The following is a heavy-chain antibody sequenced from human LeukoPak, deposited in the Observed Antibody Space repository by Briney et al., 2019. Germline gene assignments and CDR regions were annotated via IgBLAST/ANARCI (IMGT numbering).Heavy chain of an antibody. CDR3: ARPLSGSSSWHGDAFDI. CDR1: GGSISSSTYY. Sequence: PETLSLTCTVSGGSISSSTYYWGWIRQPPGKGLEWIGSIYYSGSTYYNASLKSRVTISADTSKNQFSLKLSSVTAADTAVYYCARPLSGSSSWHGDAFDIWGQGTMVTVSS. CDR2: IYYSGST. V-gene: IGHV4-39*01. D-gene: IGHD6-13*01. J-gene: IGHJ3*02.